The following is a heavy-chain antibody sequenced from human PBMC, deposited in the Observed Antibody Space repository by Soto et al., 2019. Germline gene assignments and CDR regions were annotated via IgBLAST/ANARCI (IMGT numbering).Heavy chain of an antibody. CDR2: IYPGDSDT. D-gene: IGHD5-12*01. V-gene: IGHV5-51*01. J-gene: IGHJ6*02. CDR1: GYSFTSYW. Sequence: PGECLKSSGKGSGYSFTSYWIGWVRQMPGKGLEWMGIIYPGDSDTRYSPSFQGQVTISVDKSISTAYLQWSSLKASDTAMYYCARQRGYDYDYYYGMDVWGQGTTVTVS. CDR3: ARQRGYDYDYYYGMDV.